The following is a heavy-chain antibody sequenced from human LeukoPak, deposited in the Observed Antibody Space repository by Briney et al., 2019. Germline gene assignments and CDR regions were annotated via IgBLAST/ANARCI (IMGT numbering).Heavy chain of an antibody. CDR3: AREAGGYCSSTSCYSIDY. CDR1: GYTFTVYY. J-gene: IGHJ4*02. Sequence: ASVKVSCKASGYTFTVYYMHWVRQAPGQGLEWMGWINPNSGGTNYAQKFQGRVTMTRDTSISTAYKELSRLRSDDTAVYYCAREAGGYCSSTSCYSIDYWGQGTLVTVSS. V-gene: IGHV1-2*02. D-gene: IGHD2-2*01. CDR2: INPNSGGT.